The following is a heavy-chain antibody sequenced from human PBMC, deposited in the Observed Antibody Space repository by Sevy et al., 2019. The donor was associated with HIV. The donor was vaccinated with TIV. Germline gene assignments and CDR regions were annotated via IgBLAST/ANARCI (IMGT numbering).Heavy chain of an antibody. Sequence: GGSLRLSCAASGFTFTDYDMHWVRQGSGRGLEGVSGISPVDDTKYPDFLKGRFTISRENAKKSLFLQINSLRAEDTAVYYCVRAGGTFDSYWYFDLWGRGTLVTVSS. CDR3: VRAGGTFDSYWYFDL. V-gene: IGHV3-13*01. CDR2: ISPVDDT. J-gene: IGHJ2*01. CDR1: GFTFTDYD. D-gene: IGHD1-26*01.